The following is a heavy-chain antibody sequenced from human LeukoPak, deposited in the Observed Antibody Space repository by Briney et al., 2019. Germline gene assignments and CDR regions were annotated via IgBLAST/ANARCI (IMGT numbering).Heavy chain of an antibody. V-gene: IGHV4-34*01. D-gene: IGHD2-15*01. CDR2: INHSGST. Sequence: SETQSLTCAVYGGRFSGYYWSWIPQPPGKGLEWIGEINHSGSTNYNPSLKSRVTISVDTSKNQFSLKLSSVTAADTAVYYCAKVGYCSGGSCYSHLDYWGQGTLVTVSS. J-gene: IGHJ4*02. CDR3: AKVGYCSGGSCYSHLDY. CDR1: GGRFSGYY.